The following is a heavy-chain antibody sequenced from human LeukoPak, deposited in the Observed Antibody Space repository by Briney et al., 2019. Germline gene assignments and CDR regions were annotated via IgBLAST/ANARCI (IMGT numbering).Heavy chain of an antibody. V-gene: IGHV3-11*01. D-gene: IGHD6-19*01. J-gene: IGHJ4*02. Sequence: PGGSLRLSCAASGFSFRDYYMSWIRQAPGKGLEWVSYISSSGNTRHYADSVKGRFTISRDNSKNTLYLQMNSLRAEDTAVYYCAKGQWGSWSVAGTWDYWGQGTLVTVSS. CDR2: ISSSGNTR. CDR3: AKGQWGSWSVAGTWDY. CDR1: GFSFRDYY.